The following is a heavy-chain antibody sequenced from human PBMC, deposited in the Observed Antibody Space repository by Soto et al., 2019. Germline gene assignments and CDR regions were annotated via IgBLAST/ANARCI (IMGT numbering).Heavy chain of an antibody. V-gene: IGHV4-39*01. D-gene: IGHD2-2*01. CDR1: GGSISSSNYY. CDR2: IYYSGNT. Sequence: ETLSLTCTVSGGSISSSNYYWGWIRQPPGKGLDWIGSIYYSGNTYYNPSLKSRVTMSVDTSKNQFSLKLSSVTAADTAVYYCARLGGYCSTTGCYGYYAMDVWGQGTTVTVSS. CDR3: ARLGGYCSTTGCYGYYAMDV. J-gene: IGHJ6*02.